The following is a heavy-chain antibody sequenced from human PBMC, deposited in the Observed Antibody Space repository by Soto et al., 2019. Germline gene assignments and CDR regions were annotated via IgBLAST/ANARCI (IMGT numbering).Heavy chain of an antibody. V-gene: IGHV1-69*06. CDR1: GGAFTNYS. CDR2: IIPLHNTS. D-gene: IGHD1-1*01. Sequence: QVHLLQSGAEVKKPGSSLKVSCKVSGGAFTNYSLNWVRHSPGQGLEWLGGIIPLHNTSNYSEKFVGRLSVTADISSSTGYMHLSGLTSGDTATYYCASWSAWNPLYYHGMDVWGQGTTVTVSS. J-gene: IGHJ6*02. CDR3: ASWSAWNPLYYHGMDV.